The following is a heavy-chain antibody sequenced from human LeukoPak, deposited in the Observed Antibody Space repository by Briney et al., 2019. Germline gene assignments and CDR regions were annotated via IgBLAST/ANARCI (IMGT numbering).Heavy chain of an antibody. CDR1: GYTFTGYC. D-gene: IGHD2-15*01. J-gene: IGHJ4*02. CDR2: INPNIGGT. Sequence: ASVKVSCKASGYTFTGYCMHWVRQAPGQGLEWMGWINPNIGGTSYAQQFHGRVTMTRDTFISTAYMELSRLRSDDTAIYYCARAYCSGGTCYSFDYWGQGTLVTVSS. CDR3: ARAYCSGGTCYSFDY. V-gene: IGHV1-2*02.